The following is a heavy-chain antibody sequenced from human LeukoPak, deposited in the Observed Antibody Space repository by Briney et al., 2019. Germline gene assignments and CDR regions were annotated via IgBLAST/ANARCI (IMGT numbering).Heavy chain of an antibody. CDR3: AAGPPVVVPAAPKRDYYYYGMDV. V-gene: IGHV1-69*04. CDR1: GSTFSSYA. D-gene: IGHD2-2*01. Sequence: SGKLSRKASGSTFSSYAISWVRQAPGQGLEWMGRIIPILGIANYAQKFQGRVTITADKSTSTAYVELSSLRSEDTAVYYCAAGPPVVVPAAPKRDYYYYGMDVWGQGTTVTVSS. CDR2: IIPILGIA. J-gene: IGHJ6*02.